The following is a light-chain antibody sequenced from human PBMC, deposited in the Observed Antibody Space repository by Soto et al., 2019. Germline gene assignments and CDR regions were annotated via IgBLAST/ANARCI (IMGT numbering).Light chain of an antibody. CDR3: QQYRSAPPYT. CDR2: GTS. J-gene: IGKJ2*01. CDR1: QSVSSSS. V-gene: IGKV3-20*01. Sequence: EIVLTQSPGTLSLSPGERATLTCRASQSVSSSSFAWYQQKPGQAPRLLIYGTSSRATGIPDRFSGSGSGKDFTLTISRLEPEDFAVYYCQQYRSAPPYTFGQGTKLEIK.